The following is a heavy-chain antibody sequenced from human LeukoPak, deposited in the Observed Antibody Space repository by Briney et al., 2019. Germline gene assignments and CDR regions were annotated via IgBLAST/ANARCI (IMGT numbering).Heavy chain of an antibody. CDR2: INTNTGNP. D-gene: IGHD4-17*01. CDR1: GYTFSSYA. V-gene: IGHV7-4-1*02. J-gene: IGHJ4*02. Sequence: ASVKVSFKASGYTFSSYAMNWVRQAPGQGLEWMGWINTNTGNPTYAQGFTGRFVFSLDTSVSTAYLQFSSLQAEDTAVYYCARSNNDGDYLGVGFDYWGQGTLVTVSS. CDR3: ARSNNDGDYLGVGFDY.